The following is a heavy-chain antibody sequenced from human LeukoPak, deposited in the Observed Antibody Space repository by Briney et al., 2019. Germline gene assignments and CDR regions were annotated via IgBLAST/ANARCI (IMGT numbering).Heavy chain of an antibody. J-gene: IGHJ3*01. CDR2: TSGSGGYI. D-gene: IGHD2-15*01. CDR1: GFTFRDYY. Sequence: GGSLRLSCAASGFTFRDYYMVWLRQAPGKGLEWVSSTSGSGGYINYADSVKGRFTISRDNAKNSLYLQMNSLRPEDTAVYYCSRDRDVVVGDAHYDAFDVWGQGTVVTVS. V-gene: IGHV3-11*01. CDR3: SRDRDVVVGDAHYDAFDV.